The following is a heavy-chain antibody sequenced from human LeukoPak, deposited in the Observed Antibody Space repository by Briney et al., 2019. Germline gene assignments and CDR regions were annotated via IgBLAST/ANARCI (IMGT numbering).Heavy chain of an antibody. CDR2: IWYDGSNK. V-gene: IGHV3-33*01. Sequence: GGSLRLSCAASGFTFSSYGMHWVRQAPGKGLEWVAVIWYDGSNKYYADSVKGRFTISRDNSENTLYLQMNSLRAEDTAVYYCARDARRVATNDWFDPWGQGTLVTVSS. CDR3: ARDARRVATNDWFDP. J-gene: IGHJ5*02. CDR1: GFTFSSYG. D-gene: IGHD5-12*01.